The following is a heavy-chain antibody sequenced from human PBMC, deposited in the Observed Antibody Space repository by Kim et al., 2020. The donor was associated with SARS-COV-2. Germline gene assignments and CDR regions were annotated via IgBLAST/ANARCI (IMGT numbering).Heavy chain of an antibody. Sequence: QKFQGRVTITADESTSTAYMELSSPRSEDTAVYYCARAEYSGYDTSPFDYWGQGTLVTVSS. D-gene: IGHD5-12*01. CDR3: ARAEYSGYDTSPFDY. J-gene: IGHJ4*02. V-gene: IGHV1-69*01.